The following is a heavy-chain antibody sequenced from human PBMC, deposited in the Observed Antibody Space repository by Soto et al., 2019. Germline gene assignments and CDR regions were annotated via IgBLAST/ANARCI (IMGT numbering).Heavy chain of an antibody. D-gene: IGHD5-12*01. CDR2: INHSGST. CDR3: ASGYSGYDSNWFDP. J-gene: IGHJ5*02. V-gene: IGHV4-34*01. Sequence: PSETLSLTCAVYGGSFSAYYWNWIRQPPGKGLEWIGEINHSGSTNYNPSLKSRVTISVDTSKNQFSLKLSSVTAADTAVYYRASGYSGYDSNWFDPWGQGTLVPVSS. CDR1: GGSFSAYY.